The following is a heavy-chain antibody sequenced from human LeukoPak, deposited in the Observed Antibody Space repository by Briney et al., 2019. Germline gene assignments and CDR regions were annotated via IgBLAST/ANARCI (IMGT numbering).Heavy chain of an antibody. V-gene: IGHV1-8*03. D-gene: IGHD5-24*01. Sequence: ASVKVSCKASGGTFSSYDINWVRQATGQGLEWMGWMNPNSGNTGYAQKFQGRVTITRNTSISTAYMELSSLRSEDTAVYYCARAGLQSDAFDIWGQGTMVTVSS. J-gene: IGHJ3*02. CDR3: ARAGLQSDAFDI. CDR2: MNPNSGNT. CDR1: GGTFSSYD.